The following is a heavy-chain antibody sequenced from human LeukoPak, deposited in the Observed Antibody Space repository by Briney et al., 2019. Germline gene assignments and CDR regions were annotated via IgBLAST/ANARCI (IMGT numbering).Heavy chain of an antibody. J-gene: IGHJ4*02. CDR1: GFTFSSYA. CDR2: ISGSGGST. V-gene: IGHV3-23*01. Sequence: PGGSLRLSCAASGFTFSSYAMSWVRQAPGKGLEWVSAISGSGGSTYYADSVKGRFTISRDNAKNSLYLQMNSLRAEDTAVYYCARDLLIAVAGTNYWGQGTLVTVSS. D-gene: IGHD6-19*01. CDR3: ARDLLIAVAGTNY.